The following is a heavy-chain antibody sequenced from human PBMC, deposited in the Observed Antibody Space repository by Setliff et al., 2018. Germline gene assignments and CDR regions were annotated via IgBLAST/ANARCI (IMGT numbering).Heavy chain of an antibody. J-gene: IGHJ6*03. D-gene: IGHD7-27*01. CDR1: GYTFTSYD. V-gene: IGHV1-8*03. Sequence: ASVKVSCKASGYTFTSYDINWVRQATEQGLEWMGWMNPNSGNTGYAQKFQGRVTITRNTSISTAYMELSSLRSEDTAVYYCARGLGSYYYYYMDVWGKGTTVTAP. CDR2: MNPNSGNT. CDR3: ARGLGSYYYYYMDV.